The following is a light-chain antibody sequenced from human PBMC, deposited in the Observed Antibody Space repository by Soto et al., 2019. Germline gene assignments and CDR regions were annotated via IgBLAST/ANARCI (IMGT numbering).Light chain of an antibody. J-gene: IGLJ3*02. CDR2: SND. Sequence: QCALTQPPSACGTPGQTVSISCFRTSSNMRTNTVSWFQHLPGTAPKLIIYSNDQRPSGVPDRFSASKSGTSASLAINGLQSADEAVYYCAAWDDSLAWVFGGGTKLTVL. CDR3: AAWDDSLAWV. V-gene: IGLV1-44*01. CDR1: SSNMRTNT.